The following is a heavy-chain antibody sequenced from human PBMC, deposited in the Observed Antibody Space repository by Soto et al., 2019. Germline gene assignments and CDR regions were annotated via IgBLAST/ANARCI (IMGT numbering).Heavy chain of an antibody. V-gene: IGHV3-48*02. CDR1: GFTFSSYS. CDR2: ISSSSSTI. J-gene: IGHJ4*02. CDR3: ARGAEDIVVVPAAIPNFDY. Sequence: GGSLRLSCAASGFTFSSYSMNWVRQAPGKGLEWVSYISSSSSTIYYADSVKGRFTISRDNAKNSLYLQMNSLRDEDTAVYYCARGAEDIVVVPAAIPNFDYWGQGTLVTVSS. D-gene: IGHD2-2*01.